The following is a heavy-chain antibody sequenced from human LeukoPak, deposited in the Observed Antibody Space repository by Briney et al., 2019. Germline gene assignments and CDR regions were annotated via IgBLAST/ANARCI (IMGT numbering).Heavy chain of an antibody. Sequence: ASVKLSCKASGGTFSSYAISWVRQAPGQGLEWMGGIIPIFGTANYAQKFQGRVTITTDESTSTAYMELSSLRSEDTAVYYCARATAMVSGIFDYWGQGTLVTVSS. CDR1: GGTFSSYA. V-gene: IGHV1-69*05. D-gene: IGHD5-18*01. CDR3: ARATAMVSGIFDY. J-gene: IGHJ4*02. CDR2: IIPIFGTA.